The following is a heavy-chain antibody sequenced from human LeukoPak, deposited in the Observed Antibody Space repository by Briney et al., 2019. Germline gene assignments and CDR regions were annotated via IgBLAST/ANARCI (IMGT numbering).Heavy chain of an antibody. D-gene: IGHD3-22*01. J-gene: IGHJ1*01. Sequence: GGSLRLSCAASGFTFSNYWMGWVRQAPGKGLQWVANIKTDGSEKYYVDSVKGRFTISRDNAKNSLYLQMNSLRAEDTAVYYCATYSSLNRREFQYWGQGTLLTVSS. CDR1: GFTFSNYW. CDR2: IKTDGSEK. CDR3: ATYSSLNRREFQY. V-gene: IGHV3-7*01.